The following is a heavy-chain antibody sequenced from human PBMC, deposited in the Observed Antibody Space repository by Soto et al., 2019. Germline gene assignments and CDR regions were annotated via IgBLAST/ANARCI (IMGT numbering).Heavy chain of an antibody. CDR1: GFTFSSYG. Sequence: QVQLVESGGGVVQPGRSLRLSCAASGFTFSSYGMHWVRQAPGKGLEWVAMIYYDGSNKYYADSVKGRFTISRDNSKNTLFLQMDSLTAEDMAVYYCARDPPTYGDFLFDYWGQGTLVTVSS. CDR3: ARDPPTYGDFLFDY. D-gene: IGHD4-17*01. CDR2: IYYDGSNK. J-gene: IGHJ4*02. V-gene: IGHV3-33*01.